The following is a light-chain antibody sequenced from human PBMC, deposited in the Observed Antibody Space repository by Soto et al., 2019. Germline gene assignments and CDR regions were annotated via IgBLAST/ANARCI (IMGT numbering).Light chain of an antibody. Sequence: DIQMTQSPSTLSASVGDRVTITCRASQSLSSWLAWYQQKPGKAPKLLIYDASSLESGVPSRFSGSGSGTEFTLTISSLQPDDFATYYCQQYNTYSRGTFGQGTKVEIK. J-gene: IGKJ1*01. CDR2: DAS. V-gene: IGKV1-5*01. CDR3: QQYNTYSRGT. CDR1: QSLSSW.